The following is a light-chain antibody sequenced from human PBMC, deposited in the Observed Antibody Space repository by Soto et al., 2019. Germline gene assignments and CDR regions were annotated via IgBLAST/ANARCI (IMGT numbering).Light chain of an antibody. CDR3: QQYYKYSYT. CDR2: DAS. CDR1: QSISSW. V-gene: IGKV1-5*01. Sequence: DIQMTQSPSTLSASVGDRVTITCRASQSISSWLAWYQQKPGKAPKLLIYDASSLESGVPSRFSGSGSWTGFTLTISRLQPDDFATYYCQQYYKYSYTFGQGTKLEIK. J-gene: IGKJ2*01.